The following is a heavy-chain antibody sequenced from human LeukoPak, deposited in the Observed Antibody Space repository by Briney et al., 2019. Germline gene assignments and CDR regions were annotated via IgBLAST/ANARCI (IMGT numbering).Heavy chain of an antibody. CDR3: ARGIHVAVAGSFDY. Sequence: ASVKVSCKASGYTFTGYYMHWVRQAPGQGLEWMGWINPNSGGTNYAQKFQGRVTMTRDTSISTAYMELSRLRSDDTAVYYCARGIHVAVAGSFDYWGQGTLVTVSS. D-gene: IGHD6-19*01. V-gene: IGHV1-2*02. CDR1: GYTFTGYY. J-gene: IGHJ4*02. CDR2: INPNSGGT.